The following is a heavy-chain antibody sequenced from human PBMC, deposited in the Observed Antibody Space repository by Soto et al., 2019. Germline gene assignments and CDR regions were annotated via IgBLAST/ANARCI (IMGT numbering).Heavy chain of an antibody. CDR3: ARDHLAAAGPREGGWFDP. V-gene: IGHV1-2*02. CDR1: GYTFTGYY. J-gene: IGHJ5*02. CDR2: INPNSGGT. D-gene: IGHD6-13*01. Sequence: QVQLVQSGAEVKKPGASVKVSCKASGYTFTGYYMHWVRQAPGQGLEWMGWINPNSGGTNYAQKFQVRVTMTRDTSISTAYMELSRLRSDDTAVYYCARDHLAAAGPREGGWFDPWGQGTLVTVSS.